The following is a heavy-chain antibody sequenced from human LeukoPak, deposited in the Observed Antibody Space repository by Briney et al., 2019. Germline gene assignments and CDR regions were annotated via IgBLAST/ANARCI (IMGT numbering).Heavy chain of an antibody. J-gene: IGHJ5*02. CDR2: ISGSGGGT. D-gene: IGHD5-18*01. CDR1: GFTFSSYA. V-gene: IGHV3-23*01. CDR3: AKAPTAINWFDP. Sequence: PGGSLRLSCAASGFTFSSYAMSWVRQAPGKGLEWVSAISGSGGGTYYADSVKGRFTISRDNSKNTLYLQMNSLRAEDTAVYYCAKAPTAINWFDPWGQGTLVTVSS.